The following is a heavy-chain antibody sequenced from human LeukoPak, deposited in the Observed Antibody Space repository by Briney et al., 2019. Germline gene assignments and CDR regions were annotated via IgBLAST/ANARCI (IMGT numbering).Heavy chain of an antibody. CDR2: ISAYNGNT. Sequence: SVKVSCKASGYTFPNYGISWVRQAPGQGLEWMGWISAYNGNTNYAQKLQGRVTMTTDTSTSTAYMELRSLRSDDTAVYYCARGAVGGYCSSTSCYGGEYFQHWGQGTLVTVSS. J-gene: IGHJ1*01. CDR1: GYTFPNYG. CDR3: ARGAVGGYCSSTSCYGGEYFQH. D-gene: IGHD2-2*01. V-gene: IGHV1-18*01.